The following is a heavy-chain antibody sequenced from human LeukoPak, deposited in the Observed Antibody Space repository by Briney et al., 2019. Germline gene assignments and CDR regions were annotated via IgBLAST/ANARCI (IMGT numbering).Heavy chain of an antibody. CDR1: GFTFSSYG. D-gene: IGHD6-13*01. CDR3: ARDFIAAAGTLITY. V-gene: IGHV3-30*02. Sequence: GGSLRLSCAASGFTFSSYGMHWVRQAPGKGLEWVAFIRYDGSNKYYADSVKGRFTISRDNSKNTLYLQMNSLRAEDTAVYYCARDFIAAAGTLITYWGQGTLVTVSS. CDR2: IRYDGSNK. J-gene: IGHJ4*02.